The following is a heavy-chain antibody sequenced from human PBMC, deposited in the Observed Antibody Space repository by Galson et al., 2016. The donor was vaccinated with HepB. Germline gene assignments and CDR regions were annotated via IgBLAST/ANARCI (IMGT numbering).Heavy chain of an antibody. CDR2: ISYDGSYE. CDR1: GFTFSSYA. CDR3: ARDGISSLDQ. Sequence: SLRLSCAASGFTFSSYAMHWVRQAPGKGLEWVAVISYDGSYESYAGAVKGRFTISRDNFKNTLYLHLNSLRAEETAVYYCARDGISSLDQWGQGILVTVSS. J-gene: IGHJ4*02. D-gene: IGHD2/OR15-2a*01. V-gene: IGHV3-30*04.